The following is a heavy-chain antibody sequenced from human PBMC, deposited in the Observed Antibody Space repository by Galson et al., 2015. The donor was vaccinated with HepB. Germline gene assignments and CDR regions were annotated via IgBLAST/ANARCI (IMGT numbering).Heavy chain of an antibody. V-gene: IGHV1-18*01. Sequence: SVKASCKASGYTFKNFGVSWVRQAPGKGLEWMGWISAYYGSTKYAEKVHGRVSMTTDTSTSTAYMELRSLTSEDTALYYCVRDDMMPYVRGVQYDYWGQGTLVTVSS. CDR2: ISAYYGST. CDR3: VRDDMMPYVRGVQYDY. J-gene: IGHJ4*02. D-gene: IGHD3-10*01. CDR1: GYTFKNFG.